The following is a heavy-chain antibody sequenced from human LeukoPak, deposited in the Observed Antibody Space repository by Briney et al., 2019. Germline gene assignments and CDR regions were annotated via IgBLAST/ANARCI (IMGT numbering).Heavy chain of an antibody. Sequence: SETLSLTCTVSGGSITSDYWSWIRQPPGKGLEWIGYIYYTGSTNYNPSLKSRVIISVDTSKNQFSLKLSSVTAADTAVYNCAKGGSYYYYYMDVWGKGTTVTVSS. J-gene: IGHJ6*03. V-gene: IGHV4-59*01. CDR2: IYYTGST. CDR3: AKGGSYYYYYMDV. D-gene: IGHD5-12*01. CDR1: GGSITSDY.